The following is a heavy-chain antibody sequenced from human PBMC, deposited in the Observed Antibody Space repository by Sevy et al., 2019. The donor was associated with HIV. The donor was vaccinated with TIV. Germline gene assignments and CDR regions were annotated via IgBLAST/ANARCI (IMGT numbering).Heavy chain of an antibody. D-gene: IGHD5-18*01. Sequence: ASVKVSCKASGYTFTSYGISWVRQAPGQGLEWMGWISAYNGNTNYAQKLQGRVTMTTNTSRNTAYMELRSLRSDDTAVYYCARDRERGYSYGDYYYGMDVWGQGTTVTVSS. CDR3: ARDRERGYSYGDYYYGMDV. CDR1: GYTFTSYG. CDR2: ISAYNGNT. J-gene: IGHJ6*02. V-gene: IGHV1-18*01.